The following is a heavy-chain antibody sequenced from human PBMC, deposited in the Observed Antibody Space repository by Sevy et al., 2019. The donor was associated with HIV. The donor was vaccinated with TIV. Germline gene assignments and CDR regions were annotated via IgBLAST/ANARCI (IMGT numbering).Heavy chain of an antibody. CDR2: ISGSANYI. Sequence: GGSLRLSCIASGFTFNTYTMNWVRQAPGKGLEWVSSISGSANYIYYADSVKGRFTISRDNAKNSLFLQMNSLRVEDTAVYYCVRPYGSGSWEAFDIWGQWTMVTVSS. CDR1: GFTFNTYT. V-gene: IGHV3-21*06. D-gene: IGHD3-10*01. CDR3: VRPYGSGSWEAFDI. J-gene: IGHJ3*02.